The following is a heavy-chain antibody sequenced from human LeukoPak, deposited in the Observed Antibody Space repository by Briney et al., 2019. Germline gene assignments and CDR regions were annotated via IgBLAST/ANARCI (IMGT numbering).Heavy chain of an antibody. CDR2: IYSGGST. Sequence: GGSLRLSCAASGITFSSYAMSWVRQAPGKGLEWVSVIYSGGSTYYADSVKGRFTISRDNSKNTLYLQMNSLRAEDTAVYYCARVLISSGYYPDAFDIWGQGTMVTVSS. V-gene: IGHV3-66*01. CDR3: ARVLISSGYYPDAFDI. D-gene: IGHD3-22*01. J-gene: IGHJ3*02. CDR1: GITFSSYA.